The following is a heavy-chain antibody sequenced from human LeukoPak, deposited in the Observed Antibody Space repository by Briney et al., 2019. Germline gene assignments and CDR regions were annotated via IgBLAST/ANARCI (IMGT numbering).Heavy chain of an antibody. CDR3: ARMFGGNYYGYYFDY. CDR1: GFTVNNYY. J-gene: IGHJ4*02. D-gene: IGHD1-26*01. V-gene: IGHV3-53*01. Sequence: GGSLRLSCAASGFTVNNYYMTWVRQAPGKGLECVSILYSGGMTYYADSVKGRFTISTDTSKNTVNLQMNSPRAEDTAIYYCARMFGGNYYGYYFDYWSQGSMLTVSS. CDR2: LYSGGMT.